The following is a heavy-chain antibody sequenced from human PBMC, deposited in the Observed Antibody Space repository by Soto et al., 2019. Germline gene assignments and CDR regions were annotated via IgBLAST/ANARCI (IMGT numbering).Heavy chain of an antibody. CDR1: GFTFGDFG. CDR3: ARDLVTLAAMDV. J-gene: IGHJ6*02. D-gene: IGHD3-16*01. V-gene: IGHV3-33*01. Sequence: QVQLVESGGDVVQPRRSLRLSCEVSGFTFGDFGIHWVRQAPGKGLEWVTVIWADGTNKYYADSVKGRFTVSRDNSKNTLYLQMNSLRVEDTAVYYCARDLVTLAAMDVWGPGTTVLVSS. CDR2: IWADGTNK.